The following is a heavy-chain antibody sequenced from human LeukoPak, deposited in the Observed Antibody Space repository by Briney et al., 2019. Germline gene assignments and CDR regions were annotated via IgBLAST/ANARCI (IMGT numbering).Heavy chain of an antibody. CDR3: ARLGYCRASMCYSVDY. V-gene: IGHV5-51*01. Sequence: GESLKISCKGSGYSFTTSWIGWVRQMPGKGLEWMGIIYPGDSDTRYNPSFQGQVTISADKSISTAYLQWSGLKASDTATYYCARLGYCRASMCYSVDYWGQGTLVTVSS. D-gene: IGHD2-15*01. CDR2: IYPGDSDT. J-gene: IGHJ4*02. CDR1: GYSFTTSW.